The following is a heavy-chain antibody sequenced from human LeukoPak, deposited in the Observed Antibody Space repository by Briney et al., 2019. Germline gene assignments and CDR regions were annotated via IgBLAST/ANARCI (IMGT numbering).Heavy chain of an antibody. CDR3: ARRGNWDHHFDS. J-gene: IGHJ4*02. D-gene: IGHD7-27*01. Sequence: GGSLRLSCAASGFTFSSYGMHWVRQAPGKGLEWVAFIRYDGSNKYYADSVKGRFTISRDNSKNTLYLQMNSLETEDMGLYYCARRGNWDHHFDSWGQGTLVTVSS. CDR2: IRYDGSNK. V-gene: IGHV3-30*02. CDR1: GFTFSSYG.